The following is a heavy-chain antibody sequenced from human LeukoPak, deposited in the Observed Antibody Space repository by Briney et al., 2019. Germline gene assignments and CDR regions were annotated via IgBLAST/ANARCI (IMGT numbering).Heavy chain of an antibody. D-gene: IGHD3-22*01. CDR1: GGSISSYH. CDR3: ARDMGYYDSSGYGLNAFDI. J-gene: IGHJ3*02. CDR2: IYYSGST. V-gene: IGHV4-59*12. Sequence: SETLSLTCTVSGGSISSYHWSWIRQPPGKGLEWIGYIYYSGSTNYNPSLKSRVTISVDTSKNQFSLKLSSVTAADTAVYYCARDMGYYDSSGYGLNAFDIWGQGTMVTVSS.